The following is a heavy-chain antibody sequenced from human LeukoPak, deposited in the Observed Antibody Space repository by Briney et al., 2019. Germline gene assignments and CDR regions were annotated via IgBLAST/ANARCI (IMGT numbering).Heavy chain of an antibody. J-gene: IGHJ4*02. D-gene: IGHD6-19*01. CDR3: ARATRIAVAGTGVVY. CDR2: ISSSSSYI. CDR1: GFTFSSYS. Sequence: GGSLRLSCAASGFTFSSYSMNWVRQAPGKGLEWVSSISSSSSYIYYADSVEGRFTISRDNAKNSLYLQMNSLRAEDTAVYYCARATRIAVAGTGVVYWGQGTLVTVSS. V-gene: IGHV3-21*01.